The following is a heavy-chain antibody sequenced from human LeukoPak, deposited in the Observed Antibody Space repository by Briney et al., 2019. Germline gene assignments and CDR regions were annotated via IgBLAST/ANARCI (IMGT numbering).Heavy chain of an antibody. CDR2: LHNTWST. Sequence: SETLSLTCTVSGDSISPYYCGWVRHPQRPGLGLIGYLHNTWSTNNNPSLKSRVPISVETSKHPFSLKLSPLTAGDTVVYYCSRRSRAAAGGAFDIWGKGNRVTVS. CDR1: GDSISPYY. V-gene: IGHV4-59*13. D-gene: IGHD6-13*01. J-gene: IGHJ3*02. CDR3: SRRSRAAAGGAFDI.